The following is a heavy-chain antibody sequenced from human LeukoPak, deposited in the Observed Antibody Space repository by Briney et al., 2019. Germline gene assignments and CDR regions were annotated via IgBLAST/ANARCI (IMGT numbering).Heavy chain of an antibody. Sequence: PSETLSLTCTVSGGSLSRYYWRWLRQPPGKGLEWIGYIHYWGRTNYNPSLKRLVTISVDTSKNQISLKVSSVTAADTAVYYCARRGPLGLAVAVYWYFDLWGRGTLVTVSS. CDR3: ARRGPLGLAVAVYWYFDL. J-gene: IGHJ2*01. V-gene: IGHV4-59*01. CDR1: GGSLSRYY. D-gene: IGHD6-19*01. CDR2: IHYWGRT.